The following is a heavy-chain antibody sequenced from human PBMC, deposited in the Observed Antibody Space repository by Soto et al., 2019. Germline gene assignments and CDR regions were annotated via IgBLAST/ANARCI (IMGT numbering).Heavy chain of an antibody. V-gene: IGHV1-69*06. CDR3: ASIRFTMVRGVITNSDYYYYGMDV. CDR1: GGTFSSYA. CDR2: IIPIFGTA. D-gene: IGHD3-10*01. Sequence: SVKVSCKASGGTFSSYAISWVRQAPGQVLEWMGGIIPIFGTANYAQKFQGRVTITADKSTSTAYMELSSLRSEDTAVYYCASIRFTMVRGVITNSDYYYYGMDVWGQGTTVTVSS. J-gene: IGHJ6*02.